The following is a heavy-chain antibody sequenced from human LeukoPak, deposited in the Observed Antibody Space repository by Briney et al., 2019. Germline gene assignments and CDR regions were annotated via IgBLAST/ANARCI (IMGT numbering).Heavy chain of an antibody. Sequence: ASVKVSCKVSGYTLSDLAMHWVRQAPGKGLEWMGDLDPEDGEAIYAQPLQGRVTMTEDTSTDIAYMELSSLRSEDTAVYYCATRNFGDYGAFDIWGPGTMVTVSS. CDR1: GYTLSDLA. D-gene: IGHD4-17*01. CDR2: LDPEDGEA. J-gene: IGHJ3*02. CDR3: ATRNFGDYGAFDI. V-gene: IGHV1-24*01.